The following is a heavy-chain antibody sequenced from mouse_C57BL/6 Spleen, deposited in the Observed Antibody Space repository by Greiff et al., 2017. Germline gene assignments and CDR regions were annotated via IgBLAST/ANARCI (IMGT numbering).Heavy chain of an antibody. CDR2: ISYDGSN. Sequence: ESGPGLVKPSQSLSLTCSVTGYSITSGYYWNWIRQFPGNKLEWMGYISYDGSNNYNPSLKNRISITRDTSKNQFFLKLNSVTTEDTATYYCARGYDVAWFAYWGQGTLVTVSA. CDR1: GYSITSGYY. CDR3: ARGYDVAWFAY. V-gene: IGHV3-6*01. J-gene: IGHJ3*01. D-gene: IGHD2-12*01.